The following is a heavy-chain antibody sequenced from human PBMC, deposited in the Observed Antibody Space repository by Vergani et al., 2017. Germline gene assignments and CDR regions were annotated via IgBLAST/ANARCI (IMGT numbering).Heavy chain of an antibody. CDR1: GASIRSSNYY. V-gene: IGHV4-39*01. Sequence: QLQLQESGPGLVTPSATLSLTCSVSGASIRSSNYYWGWIRQPPGKGLEWIASIYYSGSTYYNPSLKSRVTISVDTSKNQFSLKLSSVTAADTAVYFCARHSTVEWLVKLGWIDPWGQGILVIVSS. CDR3: ARHSTVEWLVKLGWIDP. CDR2: IYYSGST. D-gene: IGHD6-19*01. J-gene: IGHJ5*02.